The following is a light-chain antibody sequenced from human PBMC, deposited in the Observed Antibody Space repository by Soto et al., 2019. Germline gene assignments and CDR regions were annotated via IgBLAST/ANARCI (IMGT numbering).Light chain of an antibody. CDR1: QSVSSSF. Sequence: EIVLAQSPGTLSLSPGESATLSCSASQSVSSSFLAWYQQKAGQAPRLLIYSASRRATGIPDRFSGSGSGTDFTLTISRLEPEDFAVYYCQQYVSSPWAFGQGTKVEI. V-gene: IGKV3-20*01. CDR2: SAS. CDR3: QQYVSSPWA. J-gene: IGKJ1*01.